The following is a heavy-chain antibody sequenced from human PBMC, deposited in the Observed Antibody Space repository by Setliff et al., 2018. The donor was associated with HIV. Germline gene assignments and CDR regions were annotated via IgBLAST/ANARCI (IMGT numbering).Heavy chain of an antibody. Sequence: KASETLSLTCAVYGGSFSGYYWSWIRQPPGKGLEWIGEINHRGSTNYNPSLESRVTISVDTSKNQFSLKLSSATAADTAVYYCARGGYYYDSSGYGRLDYWGQGTLVTVSS. CDR2: INHRGST. J-gene: IGHJ4*02. D-gene: IGHD3-22*01. V-gene: IGHV4-34*01. CDR1: GGSFSGYY. CDR3: ARGGYYYDSSGYGRLDY.